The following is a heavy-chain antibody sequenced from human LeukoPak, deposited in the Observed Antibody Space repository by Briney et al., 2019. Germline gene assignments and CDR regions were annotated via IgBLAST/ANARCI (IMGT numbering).Heavy chain of an antibody. CDR3: ARGGDIHLWINYYYYMDV. CDR1: GYTFTSYY. Sequence: ASVKVSCKASGYTFTSYYIHWVRQAPGQGLEWMGLINPSGGRTTYAQKFQGRVTLTRDMSTSTVYMELSSLRSEDTAVYYCARGGDIHLWINYYYYMDVWGKGTTVTVFS. V-gene: IGHV1-46*01. CDR2: INPSGGRT. D-gene: IGHD5-18*01. J-gene: IGHJ6*03.